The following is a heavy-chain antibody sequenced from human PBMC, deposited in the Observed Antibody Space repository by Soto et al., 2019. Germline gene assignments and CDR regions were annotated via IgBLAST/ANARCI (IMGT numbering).Heavy chain of an antibody. CDR3: TREMIAVAGRYYYYYYGMDV. Sequence: PGGSLRLSCTASGFTFGDYAISWVRQAPGKGLEWVGFIRSKAYGGTTEYAASVKGRFTISRDDSKSIAYLQMNSLKTEDTAVYYCTREMIAVAGRYYYYYYGMDVWGQGTTVTVSS. D-gene: IGHD6-19*01. CDR1: GFTFGDYA. CDR2: IRSKAYGGTT. J-gene: IGHJ6*02. V-gene: IGHV3-49*04.